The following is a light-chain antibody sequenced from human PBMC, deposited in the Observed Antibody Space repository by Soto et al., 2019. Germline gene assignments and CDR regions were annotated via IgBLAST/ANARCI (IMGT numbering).Light chain of an antibody. CDR2: ENN. J-gene: IGLJ1*01. Sequence: QSALTQPPPVSAAPGQMVTISCPGSSSSIGSNYASWYQQLPGTAPKLLIYENNKRPSGIPERFSGSKSGTSATLGIAGLQTGDEADYYCGTWDSSLSVYVLGTGTKVTVL. CDR3: GTWDSSLSVYV. CDR1: SSSIGSNY. V-gene: IGLV1-51*01.